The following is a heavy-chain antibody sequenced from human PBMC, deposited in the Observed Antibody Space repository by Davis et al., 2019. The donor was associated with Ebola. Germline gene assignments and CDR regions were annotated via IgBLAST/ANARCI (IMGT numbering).Heavy chain of an antibody. CDR3: ARVAYGDYWRWFES. Sequence: GESLKISCAASGFTFSRYWMHWVRQAPGTGLVWVSRINIDGSTTTYADSVKGRFTISRDNAKNTLYLQMNNLRAEDTAVYYCARVAYGDYWRWFESWGQGTLDTVSS. V-gene: IGHV3-74*01. J-gene: IGHJ5*01. CDR1: GFTFSRYW. D-gene: IGHD4-17*01. CDR2: INIDGSTT.